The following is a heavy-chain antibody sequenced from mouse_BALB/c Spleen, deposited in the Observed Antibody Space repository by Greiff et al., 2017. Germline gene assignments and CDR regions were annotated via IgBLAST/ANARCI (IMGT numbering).Heavy chain of an antibody. CDR1: GFTFSDYY. D-gene: IGHD2-10*02. J-gene: IGHJ4*01. Sequence: EGQLVESGGGLVKPGGSLKLSCAASGFTFSDYYMYWVRQTPEKRLEWVATISDGGSYTYYPDSVKGRFTISRDNAKNNLYLQMSSLKSEDTAMYYCARERYGNYPYAMDYWGQGTSVTVSS. CDR2: ISDGGSYT. CDR3: ARERYGNYPYAMDY. V-gene: IGHV5-4*02.